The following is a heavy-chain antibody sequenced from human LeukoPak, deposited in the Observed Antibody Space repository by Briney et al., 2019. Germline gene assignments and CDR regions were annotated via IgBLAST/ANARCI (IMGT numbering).Heavy chain of an antibody. J-gene: IGHJ3*02. Sequence: ASAKVSCKASGYTFTGYYMHWVRQAPGQGLEWMGWINTNTGNPTYAQGFTGRFVFSLDTSVSTAYLQISSLKAEDTAVYYCAREGPYGDYVSGSAFDIWGQGTMVTVSS. CDR1: GYTFTGYY. CDR2: INTNTGNP. D-gene: IGHD4-17*01. CDR3: AREGPYGDYVSGSAFDI. V-gene: IGHV7-4-1*02.